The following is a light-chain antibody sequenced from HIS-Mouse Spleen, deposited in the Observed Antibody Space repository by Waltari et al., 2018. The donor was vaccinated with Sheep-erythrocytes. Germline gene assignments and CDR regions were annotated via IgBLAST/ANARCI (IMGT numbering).Light chain of an antibody. CDR3: QQSYSTLYT. J-gene: IGKJ2*01. CDR2: AAS. CDR1: QSISSY. Sequence: DIQMTQSPSSLSASVGDRVTIPCRASQSISSYLNWYQQKPGKAPKPLIYAASSLQSGVPSRFSGSGSGTDFTLTISSLQPEDFATYYCQQSYSTLYTFGQGTKLEIK. V-gene: IGKV1-39*01.